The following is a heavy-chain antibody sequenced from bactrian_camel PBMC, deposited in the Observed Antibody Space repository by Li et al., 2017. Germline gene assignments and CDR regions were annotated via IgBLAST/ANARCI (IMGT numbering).Heavy chain of an antibody. Sequence: VQLVESGGGLVQPGGSLRLSCAASGFTFSNYHMSWVRQAPGKGLEWVSRIIHDGDTTSYADSVKGRFTISRDNAKNTVYLQMNSLKREDTAVYYCVRRLWNSDASFGYWGQGTQVTVS. J-gene: IGHJ6*01. CDR1: GFTFSNYH. CDR3: VRRLWNSDASFGY. CDR2: IIHDGDTT. D-gene: IGHD4*01. V-gene: IGHV3S40*01.